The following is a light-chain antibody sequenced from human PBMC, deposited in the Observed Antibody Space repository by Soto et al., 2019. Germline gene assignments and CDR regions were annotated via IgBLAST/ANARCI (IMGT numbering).Light chain of an antibody. V-gene: IGKV1-5*03. CDR1: HTINSW. CDR3: QQYNSSPRT. Sequence: DIQMTQSPSTLSASVGDRVTITCRASHTINSWLAWYQQKPGKAPKLLIYKASILENGVPSRFSGSGSGTAFTLTISSLQPDDFATYYGQQYNSSPRTFGQGPKVEIK. J-gene: IGKJ1*01. CDR2: KAS.